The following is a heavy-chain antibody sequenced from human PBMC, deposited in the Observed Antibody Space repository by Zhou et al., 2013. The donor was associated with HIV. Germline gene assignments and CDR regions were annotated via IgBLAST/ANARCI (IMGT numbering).Heavy chain of an antibody. J-gene: IGHJ4*02. V-gene: IGHV1-2*02. CDR3: VRDAGPVDFDY. CDR2: INPQKGVT. Sequence: VQLIQSGAEVMRPGASVKVSCTTSGYTFSNYYTHWVRQAPGQRLEWMGWINPQKGVTNYAQKFHDRVTMTTDTSANTAYMELTSLTSDDTAIYFCVRDAGPVDFDYWGQGTLVIVSS. CDR1: GYTFSNYY.